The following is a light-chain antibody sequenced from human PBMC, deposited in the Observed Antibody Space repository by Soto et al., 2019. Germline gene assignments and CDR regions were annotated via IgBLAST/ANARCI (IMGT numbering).Light chain of an antibody. CDR2: EVS. Sequence: QSVLTQPPSASGSPGQSVTISCTGTSSDVGGYKYVSWYQQYPGKAPKLMIYEVSNRPSGVSNRFSGSKSGNTASLTISGLQAEDEADYYCSSYTSSSTYVFGTGTKVTVL. J-gene: IGLJ1*01. V-gene: IGLV2-14*01. CDR3: SSYTSSSTYV. CDR1: SSDVGGYKY.